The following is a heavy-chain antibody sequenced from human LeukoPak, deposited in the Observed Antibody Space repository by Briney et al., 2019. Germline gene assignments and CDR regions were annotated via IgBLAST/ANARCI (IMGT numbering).Heavy chain of an antibody. CDR1: GGTFSSYA. Sequence: ASVKVSCKASGGTFSSYAISWVRQAPGQGLEWMGGIIPIFGTANYAQKFQGRVTITADESTSTAYMELSSLRSEDTAVYYCASWFGSGYNWFAPWGQGTLVTVSS. D-gene: IGHD3-3*01. CDR2: IIPIFGTA. J-gene: IGHJ5*02. CDR3: ASWFGSGYNWFAP. V-gene: IGHV1-69*13.